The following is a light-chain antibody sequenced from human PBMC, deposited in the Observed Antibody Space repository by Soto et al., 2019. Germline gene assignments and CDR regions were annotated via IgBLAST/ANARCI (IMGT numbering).Light chain of an antibody. CDR3: SSYTSSSTLGVV. CDR2: DVS. J-gene: IGLJ2*01. CDR1: SSDVGGYNY. V-gene: IGLV2-14*01. Sequence: QSALTQPASVSGSPGQSITISCTGTSSDVGGYNYVSWYRQHPGKAPKLMIYDVSNRPSGVSNRFSGSKSGNTASLTISGLQAEDEADYYCSSYTSSSTLGVVFGGGTKLTV.